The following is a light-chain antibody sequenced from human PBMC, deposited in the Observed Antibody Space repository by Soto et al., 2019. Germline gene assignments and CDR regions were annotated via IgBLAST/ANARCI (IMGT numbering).Light chain of an antibody. CDR1: QSVSSTF. CDR2: GAS. Sequence: EIVLTQSPGTLSFTPGERATLSCRASQSVSSTFLAWYQQKPGQAPKVLIYGASTRATGIPDRFSGSGSGTDFPLTIIRREPEDFAMYYCQQYESSRTFVQGTKVEMK. J-gene: IGKJ1*01. CDR3: QQYESSRT. V-gene: IGKV3-20*01.